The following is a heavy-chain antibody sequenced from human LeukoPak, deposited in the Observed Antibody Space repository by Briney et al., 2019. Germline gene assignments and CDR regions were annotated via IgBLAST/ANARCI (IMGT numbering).Heavy chain of an antibody. CDR1: GGSISSSNW. CDR2: IYHSGST. V-gene: IGHV4-4*02. J-gene: IGHJ6*03. Sequence: SGTLSLTCAVSGGSISSSNWWSWVRQPPGKGLEWIGEIYHSGSTNYNPSLKSRVTISVDKSKNQFSLKLSSVTAADTAVYYCARDIAARPVFNYYYYYMDVWGKGTTVTVSS. CDR3: ARDIAARPVFNYYYYYMDV. D-gene: IGHD6-6*01.